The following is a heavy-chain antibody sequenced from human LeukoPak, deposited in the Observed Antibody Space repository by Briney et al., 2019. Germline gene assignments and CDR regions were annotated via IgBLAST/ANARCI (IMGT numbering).Heavy chain of an antibody. V-gene: IGHV3-73*01. D-gene: IGHD1-14*01. CDR2: IRGKVYSYET. CDR3: TTMSTAEGFDY. Sequence: GGPLRLSCAASGVIFSGSAIHWVRQASGKGLEWVGRIRGKVYSYETTYAASVKGRFTISRIDSNNTAYLQMNSLNTDDTAVYYCTTMSTAEGFDYWGQGTLVTVSS. J-gene: IGHJ4*02. CDR1: GVIFSGSA.